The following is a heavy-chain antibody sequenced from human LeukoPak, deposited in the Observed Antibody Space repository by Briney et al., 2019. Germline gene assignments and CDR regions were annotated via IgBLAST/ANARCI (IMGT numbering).Heavy chain of an antibody. J-gene: IGHJ4*02. Sequence: PGGSLRLSCAASGFTLSSYSMNWVRQAPGKGLEWVSSISSISSYIYYADSVKGRFTISRDNAKNSLYLQMTSLRAEDTAVYYCARVIAGKTPQDYWGQGTLVTVSS. CDR2: ISSISSYI. CDR1: GFTLSSYS. CDR3: ARVIAGKTPQDY. D-gene: IGHD6-13*01. V-gene: IGHV3-21*01.